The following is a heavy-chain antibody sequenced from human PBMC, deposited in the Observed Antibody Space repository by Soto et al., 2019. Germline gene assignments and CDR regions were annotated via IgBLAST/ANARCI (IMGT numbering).Heavy chain of an antibody. CDR1: GFTFSSYG. CDR2: ISYDGSNK. V-gene: IGHV3-30*03. CDR3: ATPQEDGTFDY. Sequence: QVQLVESGGGVVQPGRSQRLSCAASGFTFSSYGMHWVRQAPGKGLEWVAVISYDGSNKYYADSVKGRFTISRDNSKNTLYLQMNSLRAEDTAVYYCATPQEDGTFDYLGQGTLVTVSS. J-gene: IGHJ4*02.